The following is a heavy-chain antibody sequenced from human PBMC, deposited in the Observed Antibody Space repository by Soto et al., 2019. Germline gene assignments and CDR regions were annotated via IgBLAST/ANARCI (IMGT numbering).Heavy chain of an antibody. Sequence: QVQLVESGGGVVQPGRSLRLSCAASGFTFSSYGMHWVRQAPGKGLEWVAVISYDGSNKYYADSVKGRFTISRDNSKNTLYLKMNSLRAEQTALYYCAKVGGYCSTTSCFYYDYYGMDVWGQGTTVTVSS. CDR3: AKVGGYCSTTSCFYYDYYGMDV. J-gene: IGHJ6*02. CDR1: GFTFSSYG. V-gene: IGHV3-30*18. CDR2: ISYDGSNK. D-gene: IGHD2-2*01.